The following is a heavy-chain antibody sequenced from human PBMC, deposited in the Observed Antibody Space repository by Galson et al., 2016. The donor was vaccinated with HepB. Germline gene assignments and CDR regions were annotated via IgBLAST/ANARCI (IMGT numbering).Heavy chain of an antibody. CDR2: ISYDGSNK. V-gene: IGHV3-30-3*01. J-gene: IGHJ4*02. CDR1: GFTFSSYT. Sequence: SLRLSCAASGFTFSSYTMHWVHKEGGKGLEWETLISYDGSNKYYADYVKGRFTISRDNSKNTLYLQMNSLRAEDTAVYYCARDILGVGDYWGQGTLVIVSS. D-gene: IGHD1-26*01. CDR3: ARDILGVGDY.